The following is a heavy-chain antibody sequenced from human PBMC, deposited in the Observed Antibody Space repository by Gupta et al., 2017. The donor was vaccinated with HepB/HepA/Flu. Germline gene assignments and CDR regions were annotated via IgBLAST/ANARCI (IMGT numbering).Heavy chain of an antibody. V-gene: IGHV3-33*01. CDR3: ARNGELNYYYYYGMDV. J-gene: IGHJ6*02. Sequence: QVQLVESGGGVVQPGRSLRLSCAASGFTFSSYGMHWVRQAPGKGLEWVAVIWYDGSNKYYADSVKGRFTISRDNSKNTLYLQMNSLRAEDTAVYYCARNGELNYYYYYGMDVWGQGTTVTVSS. CDR2: IWYDGSNK. CDR1: GFTFSSYG. D-gene: IGHD1-7*01.